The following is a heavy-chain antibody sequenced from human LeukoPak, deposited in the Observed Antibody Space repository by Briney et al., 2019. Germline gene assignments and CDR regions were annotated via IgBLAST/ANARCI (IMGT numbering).Heavy chain of an antibody. CDR3: AGEAGSGSFVLDY. D-gene: IGHD3-10*01. Sequence: ASVKVSCKASGGTFSSYAISWVRQAPGQGLEWMGGIIPILGTANYAQKFQGRVTITTDESMSTAYMELSSLRSEDTAVYYCAGEAGSGSFVLDYWGQGTLVTVSS. CDR2: IIPILGTA. CDR1: GGTFSSYA. V-gene: IGHV1-69*05. J-gene: IGHJ4*02.